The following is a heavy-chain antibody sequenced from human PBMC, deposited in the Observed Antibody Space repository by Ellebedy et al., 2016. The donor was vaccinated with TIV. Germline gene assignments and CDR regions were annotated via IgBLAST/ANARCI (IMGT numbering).Heavy chain of an antibody. Sequence: SETLSLTXTVSGGSISSGGYYWSWIRQHPGKGLEWIGYIYYSGSTYYNPSLKSRVTISVDTSKNQFSLKLSSVTAADTAVYYCARARDVDYGDYVPPSSGGMDVWGQGTTVTVSS. V-gene: IGHV4-31*03. J-gene: IGHJ6*02. D-gene: IGHD4-17*01. CDR1: GGSISSGGYY. CDR2: IYYSGST. CDR3: ARARDVDYGDYVPPSSGGMDV.